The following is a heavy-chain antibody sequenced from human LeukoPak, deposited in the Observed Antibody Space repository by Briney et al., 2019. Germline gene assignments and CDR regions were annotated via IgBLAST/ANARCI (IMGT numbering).Heavy chain of an antibody. V-gene: IGHV4-38-2*02. CDR2: ICHSGST. D-gene: IGHD2-15*01. CDR1: GYSISSGYY. J-gene: IGHJ5*02. Sequence: SETLSLTCTVSGYSISSGYYWGWIRQPPGQGLEWIGSICHSGSTYYNPSLKSRVTISVDTSKNQFSLKLSSVTAADTAVYYCARAPLMGYCSGGSCSSPNWFDPWGQGTLVTVSS. CDR3: ARAPLMGYCSGGSCSSPNWFDP.